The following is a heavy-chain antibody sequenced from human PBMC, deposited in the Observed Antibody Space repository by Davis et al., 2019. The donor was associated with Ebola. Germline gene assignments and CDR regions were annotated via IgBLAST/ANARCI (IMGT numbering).Heavy chain of an antibody. V-gene: IGHV4-61*01. CDR3: ARGDCSGGSCFLDY. J-gene: IGHJ4*02. CDR2: IYYSGST. D-gene: IGHD2-15*01. Sequence: SETLSLTCTVSGGSVGSGTYYWSWIRQPPGKGLEWIGYIYYSGSTNYNPSLKSRVTISVDTSKNQFSLKLSSVTAADTALYFCARGDCSGGSCFLDYWGQGTLVTVSS. CDR1: GGSVGSGTYY.